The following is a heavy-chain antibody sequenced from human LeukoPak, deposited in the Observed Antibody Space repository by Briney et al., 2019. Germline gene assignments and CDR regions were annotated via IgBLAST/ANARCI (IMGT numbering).Heavy chain of an antibody. Sequence: ASVKVSCKASGYTFTSNYIHWVRQAPGQGLEWMGMIYPRDGSTSYAQKFQGRVTVTRDTSTSTVHMELSGLRSEDTAVYYCARGRYCSSTSCYKPTIPRFDPWGQGTLVTVSS. J-gene: IGHJ5*02. D-gene: IGHD2-2*02. V-gene: IGHV1-46*01. CDR1: GYTFTSNY. CDR3: ARGRYCSSTSCYKPTIPRFDP. CDR2: IYPRDGST.